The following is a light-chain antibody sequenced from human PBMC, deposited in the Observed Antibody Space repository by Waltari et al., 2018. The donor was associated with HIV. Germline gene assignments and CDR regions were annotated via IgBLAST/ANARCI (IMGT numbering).Light chain of an antibody. Sequence: SVLTQPPSVSGAPGQRVTISCTGTISNIGAGYDVHWYQHLPGTAPKLLIYGHTNRPSGVPDRFAGSKSGTSASLAITGLQAEDDADYYCQSYDGSLGGYVFGTGTAVTVL. CDR1: ISNIGAGYD. CDR2: GHT. J-gene: IGLJ1*01. V-gene: IGLV1-40*01. CDR3: QSYDGSLGGYV.